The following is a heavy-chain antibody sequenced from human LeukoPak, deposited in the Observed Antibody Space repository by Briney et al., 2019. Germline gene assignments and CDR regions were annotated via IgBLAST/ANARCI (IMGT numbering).Heavy chain of an antibody. CDR3: ARESSVVRGVITDFDY. J-gene: IGHJ4*02. CDR2: IKADGSEK. CDR1: GFTFTNYW. V-gene: IGHV3-7*01. D-gene: IGHD3-10*01. Sequence: GGSLRLSCAASGFTFTNYWMSWVRQAPGKGLEWVANIKADGSEKFYVDSVRGRFTISRDNAKNSLYLQMNSLRVEGTAVYYCARESSVVRGVITDFDYWGQGILVTVSS.